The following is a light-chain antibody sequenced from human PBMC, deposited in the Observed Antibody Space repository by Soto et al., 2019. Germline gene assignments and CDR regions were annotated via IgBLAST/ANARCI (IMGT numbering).Light chain of an antibody. J-gene: IGKJ4*01. CDR2: DAS. V-gene: IGKV3-11*01. CDR3: QQRSNGPLI. Sequence: EVVLTQSPATLSSSPGESVTLSCRASQSINTYLAWYQQKPGQAPSLLIYDASYRAAGIPSRFSGSGSGTDFTLTISSLDPADFVICHCQQRSNGPLIFGGGTKVEI. CDR1: QSINTY.